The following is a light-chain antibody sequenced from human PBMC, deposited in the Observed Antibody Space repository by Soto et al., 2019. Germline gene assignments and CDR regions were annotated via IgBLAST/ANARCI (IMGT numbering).Light chain of an antibody. CDR2: GAS. Sequence: EIVMPQSPATLSVSPGERATLSCRASQSVSSNLAWYQQKPGQAPRLLIYGASTRATGIPARFSGSGSGTEFTLTISSLQPDDFATYYCQQYNSYSSRTFGQGTKVDIK. V-gene: IGKV3-15*01. J-gene: IGKJ1*01. CDR3: QQYNSYSSRT. CDR1: QSVSSN.